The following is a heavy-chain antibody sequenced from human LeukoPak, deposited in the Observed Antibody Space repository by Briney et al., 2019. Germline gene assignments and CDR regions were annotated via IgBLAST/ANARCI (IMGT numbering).Heavy chain of an antibody. Sequence: GGSLRLSCAASGFTFSSYWMHWVRQAPGKGLVWVSRINSDGSSTSYADSVRGRFSISRDNAKNTLYLQMNSLRADDTAVYYCAKDGGTHFDHWGQGTLVTVSS. CDR2: INSDGSST. D-gene: IGHD1-26*01. CDR1: GFTFSSYW. CDR3: AKDGGTHFDH. V-gene: IGHV3-74*01. J-gene: IGHJ4*02.